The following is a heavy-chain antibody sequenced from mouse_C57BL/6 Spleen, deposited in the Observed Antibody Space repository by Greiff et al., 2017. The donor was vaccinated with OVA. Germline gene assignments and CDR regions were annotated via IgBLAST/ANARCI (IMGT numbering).Heavy chain of an antibody. CDR2: ISGGGGNT. CDR1: GFTFSSYT. V-gene: IGHV5-9*01. J-gene: IGHJ2*01. CDR3: ARHESYFDY. Sequence: DVMLVESGGGLVKPGGSLQLSCAASGFTFSSYTMSWVRQTPEKRLEWVATISGGGGNTYYPDSVKGRFTISRDNDKNTLYLQMGSLGSEDTALYYCARHESYFDYWGQGTTLTVSS.